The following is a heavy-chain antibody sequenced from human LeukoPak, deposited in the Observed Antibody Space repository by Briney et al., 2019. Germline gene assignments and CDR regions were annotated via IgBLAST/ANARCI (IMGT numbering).Heavy chain of an antibody. CDR1: GFTFSSYT. V-gene: IGHV3-21*06. J-gene: IGHJ4*02. CDR2: ISSSSSYI. CDR3: ARELAYHDIGNFDY. D-gene: IGHD3-22*01. Sequence: GGSLRLSCAASGFTFSSYTMNWVRQAPGKGLEWVSSISSSSSYIYYADSVKGRFTISRDNAKNSLYLQMNSLRAEDTAVYYCARELAYHDIGNFDYWGQGTLVTVSS.